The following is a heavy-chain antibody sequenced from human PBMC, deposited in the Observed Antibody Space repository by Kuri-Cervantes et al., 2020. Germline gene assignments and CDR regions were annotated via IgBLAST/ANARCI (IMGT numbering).Heavy chain of an antibody. CDR1: GFTFSNYA. D-gene: IGHD3-3*01. Sequence: GGSLRLSCAASGFTFSNYAMSWVRQAPGKGLEWVAVIWYDGSNKYYADSVKGRFTISRDNSKNTLYLRMNSLRAEDTAVYYCARLWLEWTFDYWGQGTLVTVSS. CDR3: ARLWLEWTFDY. V-gene: IGHV3-33*08. J-gene: IGHJ4*02. CDR2: IWYDGSNK.